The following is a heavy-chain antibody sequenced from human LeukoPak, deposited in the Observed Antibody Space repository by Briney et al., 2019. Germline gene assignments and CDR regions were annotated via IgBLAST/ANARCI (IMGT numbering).Heavy chain of an antibody. CDR2: SSSSSSYI. CDR3: ARSGSGWYVDH. Sequence: GGSLRLSCAASGFTFSSYSMNWVRQAPGKGLEWVSSSSSSSSYIYYADSVKGRFTISRDNAKNSLYLQMNSLRAEDTAVYYCARSGSGWYVDHWGQGTLVTVSS. J-gene: IGHJ4*02. V-gene: IGHV3-21*01. CDR1: GFTFSSYS. D-gene: IGHD6-19*01.